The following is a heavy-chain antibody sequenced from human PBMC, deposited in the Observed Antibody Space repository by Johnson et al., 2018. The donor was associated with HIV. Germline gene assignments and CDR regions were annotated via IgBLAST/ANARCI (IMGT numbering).Heavy chain of an antibody. CDR1: GFTFSSYW. CDR2: INQDGSEK. D-gene: IGHD2-15*01. CDR3: ARLSDFVVVTMGAFDI. Sequence: VQLVESGGGLVQPGGSLRLSCAASGFTFSSYWMNWVRQAPGKGLQWVANINQDGSEKSYVDSVKGRFTIYRDNSKNTLHLHMNSLRPEDTAVYFCARLSDFVVVTMGAFDIWGQGTMVIVSS. J-gene: IGHJ3*02. V-gene: IGHV3-7*02.